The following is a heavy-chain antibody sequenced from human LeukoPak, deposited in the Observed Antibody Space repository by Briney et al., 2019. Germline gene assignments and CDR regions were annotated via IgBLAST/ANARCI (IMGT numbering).Heavy chain of an antibody. Sequence: GGSLRLSCAASGLTVSSSYMSWVRQAPGKGLEWVTIIYIGDNPHYADSVKGRFTISRHNSKNTLYLQMNNLRAEDTAVYYCARVRPWVFDYWGQGTLVTVSS. CDR2: IYIGDNP. J-gene: IGHJ4*02. V-gene: IGHV3-53*04. CDR3: ARVRPWVFDY. CDR1: GLTVSSSY.